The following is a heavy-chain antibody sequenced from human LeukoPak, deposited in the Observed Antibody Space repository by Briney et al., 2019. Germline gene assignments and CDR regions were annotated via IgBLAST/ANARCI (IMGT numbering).Heavy chain of an antibody. D-gene: IGHD5-24*01. Sequence: GGSLRLSCEASDFTVSANFMGWVRQAPGKGLEWVSVIYSGSTTYSADSVKGRFTISRDNANNLLFLQMNYMRVEDTAVYYCAKLLRDVTIYDFWGHGDLVTVSS. CDR1: DFTVSANF. J-gene: IGHJ4*03. V-gene: IGHV3-66*04. CDR3: AKLLRDVTIYDF. CDR2: IYSGSTT.